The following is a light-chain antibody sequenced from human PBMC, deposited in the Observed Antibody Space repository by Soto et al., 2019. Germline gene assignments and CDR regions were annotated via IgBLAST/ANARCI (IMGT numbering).Light chain of an antibody. J-gene: IGLJ1*01. CDR2: EVS. V-gene: IGLV2-11*01. Sequence: QSALTQPRSVSGSPGQSVTISCTGTSSDVGGYNYVSWYQHHPGKAPKLMIYEVSKRPSGVPDRFSGSKSGNTASLTISGLQAEDEAVYYCCSYAGSYVFGTGTKLTVL. CDR1: SSDVGGYNY. CDR3: CSYAGSYV.